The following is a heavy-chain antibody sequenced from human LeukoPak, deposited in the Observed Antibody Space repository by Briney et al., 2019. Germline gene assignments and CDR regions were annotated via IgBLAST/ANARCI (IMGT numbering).Heavy chain of an antibody. CDR3: AREGPGDSSSWSSFDY. J-gene: IGHJ4*02. CDR1: GFTFSSYS. V-gene: IGHV3-21*01. Sequence: PGGSLRLSCAASGFTFSSYSMNWVRQAPGKGLEWVSSISSSSSYIYYADSVKGRFTISRDNAKNSLYLQMNSLRAEDTAVYYCAREGPGDSSSWSSFDYWGQGTLVTVSS. CDR2: ISSSSSYI. D-gene: IGHD6-13*01.